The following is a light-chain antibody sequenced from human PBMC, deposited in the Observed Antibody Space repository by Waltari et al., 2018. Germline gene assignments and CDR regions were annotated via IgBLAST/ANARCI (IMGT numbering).Light chain of an antibody. Sequence: QSALTQPASVSGSPGQSITISCTGTSSDVGNYNLFPWYQQYPGKAPKVMIYDDNRRASGVSDRFSGSKSGNPASLTISGVQAEDEADYFCRSYAGSYPWVFGGGTQLTVL. CDR2: DDN. CDR1: SSDVGNYNL. J-gene: IGLJ3*02. CDR3: RSYAGSYPWV. V-gene: IGLV2-23*01.